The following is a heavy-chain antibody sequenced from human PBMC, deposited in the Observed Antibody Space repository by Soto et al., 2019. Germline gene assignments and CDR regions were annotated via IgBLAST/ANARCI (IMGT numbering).Heavy chain of an antibody. CDR1: GGTFSSYA. J-gene: IGHJ3*02. CDR3: ARDQGYCSGGSCYAPDAFDI. D-gene: IGHD2-15*01. Sequence: ASVKVSCKASGGTFSSYAISWVRQAPGQGLEWMGGIIPIFGTANYAQKFQGRVTITADESTSTAYMELSSLRSEDTAVYYCARDQGYCSGGSCYAPDAFDIWGQGTMVTVSS. CDR2: IIPIFGTA. V-gene: IGHV1-69*13.